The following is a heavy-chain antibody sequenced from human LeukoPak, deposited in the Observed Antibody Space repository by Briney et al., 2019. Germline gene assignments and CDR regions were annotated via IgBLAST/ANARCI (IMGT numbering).Heavy chain of an antibody. CDR3: ARAPSDFWSGYYPDY. V-gene: IGHV3-74*01. D-gene: IGHD3-3*01. Sequence: GGSLRLSCAASGFTFSSYWMHWVRQAPGKGLVWVSLINSDGSSTNYADSVKGRFTISRDNAKNTLYLQMNSLRAEDTAVYYCARAPSDFWSGYYPDYWGQGTLVTVSS. J-gene: IGHJ4*02. CDR2: INSDGSST. CDR1: GFTFSSYW.